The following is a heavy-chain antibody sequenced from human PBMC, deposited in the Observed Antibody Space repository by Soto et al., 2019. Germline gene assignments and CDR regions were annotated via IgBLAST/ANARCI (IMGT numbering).Heavy chain of an antibody. CDR1: GGTFSSSA. CDR2: IIPIFGTA. J-gene: IGHJ4*02. CDR3: ARASIKGFRATGAHDY. Sequence: ASVKVSCKSFGGTFSSSAISWVRQAPGQGLEWMGGIIPIFGTANYAQKFQGRVTITADESTTTAYMELPSLRYEDTAVYYCARASIKGFRATGAHDYWGQGTLVTVSS. V-gene: IGHV1-69*13. D-gene: IGHD2-8*02.